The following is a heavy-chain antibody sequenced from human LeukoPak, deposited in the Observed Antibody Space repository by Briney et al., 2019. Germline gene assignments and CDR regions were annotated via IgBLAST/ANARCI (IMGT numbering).Heavy chain of an antibody. V-gene: IGHV1-2*02. CDR2: INPNSGGT. CDR3: ARDLGGSNTKDAFDI. CDR1: GYTFTGYY. J-gene: IGHJ3*02. Sequence: ASLKVSCKASGYTFTGYYIHWVRQAPGQGLEWMGWINPNSGGTRSAQKFQGRVTMTRDTSISTAYMELSTMKSDDTAVYYCARDLGGSNTKDAFDIWGQGTMVTVSS. D-gene: IGHD5-24*01.